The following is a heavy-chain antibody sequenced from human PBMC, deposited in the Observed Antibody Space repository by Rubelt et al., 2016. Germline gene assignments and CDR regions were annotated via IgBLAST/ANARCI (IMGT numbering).Heavy chain of an antibody. CDR3: ARYSSGWYGDY. J-gene: IGHJ4*02. V-gene: IGHV1-18*01. D-gene: IGHD6-19*01. CDR2: IIAYNGKT. CDR1: GYTFTSSG. Sequence: QVQLVQSGGEVKKPGASVKVSCKASGYTFTSSGFFWVRQAPGQGLEWMGWIIAYNGKTNYARNLQGRVTMTTDTSTTTAYMELRSLRSDDTAVYYCARYSSGWYGDYWGQGTLVTVSS.